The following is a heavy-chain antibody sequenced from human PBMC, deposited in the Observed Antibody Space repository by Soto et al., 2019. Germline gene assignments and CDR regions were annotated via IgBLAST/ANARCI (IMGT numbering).Heavy chain of an antibody. CDR1: GYTFTSYD. CDR3: AREKSSRYDH. Sequence: QVQLVQSGAEVKKPGASVKVSCKASGYTFTSYDINWLRQATGQGLEWMGWMNPNTGNTVYAQKFQGRVTKTRNTSISTAYMELSSLRSEDTAVYYFAREKSSRYDHWGQGTLVTVSS. V-gene: IGHV1-8*01. CDR2: MNPNTGNT. J-gene: IGHJ4*02. D-gene: IGHD6-13*01.